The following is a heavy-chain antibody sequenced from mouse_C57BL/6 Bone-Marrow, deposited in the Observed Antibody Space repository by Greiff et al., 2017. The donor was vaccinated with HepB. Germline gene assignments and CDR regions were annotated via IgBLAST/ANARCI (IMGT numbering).Heavy chain of an antibody. CDR2: IRSKSNNYAT. J-gene: IGHJ4*01. D-gene: IGHD1-1*01. Sequence: EVQGVESGGGLVQPKGSLKLSCAASGFSFNTYAMNWVRQAPGKGLEWVARIRSKSNNYATYYADSVKDRFTISRDDSESMLYLQMNNLKTEDTDMYYCVRLSYYYGSPYAMDYWGQGTSVTVSS. CDR3: VRLSYYYGSPYAMDY. V-gene: IGHV10-1*01. CDR1: GFSFNTYA.